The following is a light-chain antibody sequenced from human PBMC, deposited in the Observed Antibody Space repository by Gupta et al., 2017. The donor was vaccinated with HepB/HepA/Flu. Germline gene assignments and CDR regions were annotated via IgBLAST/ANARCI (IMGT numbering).Light chain of an antibody. V-gene: IGLV2-14*03. Sequence: QSALTQPASVSGSPGQSITITCTGTSGDVGAYNYVSWYQQYPGKAPKVIIYDVSDRPSGVSYRFSGSKSGNTASLTISGLQAEDEADYYCCSYTTSNTLFVFGTGTKVTVL. CDR3: CSYTTSNTLFV. J-gene: IGLJ1*01. CDR2: DVS. CDR1: SGDVGAYNY.